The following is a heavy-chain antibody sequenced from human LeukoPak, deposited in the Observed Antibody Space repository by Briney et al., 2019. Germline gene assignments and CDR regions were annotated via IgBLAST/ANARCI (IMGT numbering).Heavy chain of an antibody. Sequence: GGSLRLSCAASGFTFSSYSMSWVRQAPGKGLEWVSSISGSGANTYYADSVKGRFTISRDNSKDTLYLKMNSLRAEDTAVYYCAKVVRGVIRGFDYWGQGTLVTVSS. D-gene: IGHD3-10*02. J-gene: IGHJ4*02. V-gene: IGHV3-23*01. CDR1: GFTFSSYS. CDR2: ISGSGANT. CDR3: AKVVRGVIRGFDY.